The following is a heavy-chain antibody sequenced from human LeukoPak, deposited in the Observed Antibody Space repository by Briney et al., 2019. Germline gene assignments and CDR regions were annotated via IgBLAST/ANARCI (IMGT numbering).Heavy chain of an antibody. CDR1: GFTFSSYW. V-gene: IGHV3-7*01. Sequence: AGGSLRLSCAASGFTFSSYWMSWVRQAPGKGLEWVANIKQDGSEKYYVDSVKGRFTISRDNAKNSLYLQMNSLRAEDTAVYYYARVRKYYYDSSGYCYFDYWGQGTLVTVSS. J-gene: IGHJ4*02. CDR3: ARVRKYYYDSSGYCYFDY. D-gene: IGHD3-22*01. CDR2: IKQDGSEK.